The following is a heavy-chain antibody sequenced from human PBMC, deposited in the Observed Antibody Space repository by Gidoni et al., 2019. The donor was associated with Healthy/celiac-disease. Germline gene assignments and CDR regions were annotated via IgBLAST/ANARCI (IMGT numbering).Heavy chain of an antibody. V-gene: IGHV3-9*01. CDR1: GFTFDDYA. J-gene: IGHJ4*02. Sequence: EVQLVESGGGLVQPGRSLRLSCAASGFTFDDYAMHWVRQAPGKGLEWVSGISWNSGSIGYADSVKGRFTISRDNAKNSLYLQMNSLRAEDTALYYCAKDMTSSGWYKIFDYWGQGTLVTVSS. CDR2: ISWNSGSI. D-gene: IGHD6-19*01. CDR3: AKDMTSSGWYKIFDY.